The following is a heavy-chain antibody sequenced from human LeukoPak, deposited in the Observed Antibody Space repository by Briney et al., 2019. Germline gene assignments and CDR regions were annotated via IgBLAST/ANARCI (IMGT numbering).Heavy chain of an antibody. D-gene: IGHD3-10*01. V-gene: IGHV3-30-3*01. CDR2: ISYDGSNK. CDR3: ARDSGISGELLWFGELISFDY. Sequence: TGGSLRLSCAASGFTFGSYAMHWVRQAPGKGLEWVAVISYDGSNKYYADSVKGRFTISRDNSKNTLYLQMNSLRAEDTAVYYCARDSGISGELLWFGELISFDYWGQGTLVTVSS. CDR1: GFTFGSYA. J-gene: IGHJ4*02.